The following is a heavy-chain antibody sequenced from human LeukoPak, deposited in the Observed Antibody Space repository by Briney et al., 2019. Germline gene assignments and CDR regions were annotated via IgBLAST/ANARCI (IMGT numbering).Heavy chain of an antibody. CDR3: AKDLSSGPANFDY. J-gene: IGHJ4*02. CDR1: GFTFSSYA. CDR2: LTSGGST. D-gene: IGHD6-19*01. V-gene: IGHV3-23*01. Sequence: GGSLRLSCEASGFTFSSYAISWVRQAPGKGLEWVSALTSGGSTFYAGSVKGRFTISRDNSKNTLYLQMNSLRAEDTAVYYCAKDLSSGPANFDYWGQGTLVTVSS.